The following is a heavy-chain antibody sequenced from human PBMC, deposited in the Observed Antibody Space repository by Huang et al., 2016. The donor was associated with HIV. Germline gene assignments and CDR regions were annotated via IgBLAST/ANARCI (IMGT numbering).Heavy chain of an antibody. CDR1: GYTFSSFG. CDR2: IRVYNGNK. J-gene: IGHJ6*03. CDR3: ARGGGIQLWLLGYYYMDV. V-gene: IGHV1-18*01. D-gene: IGHD5-18*01. Sequence: QVQLVQSGAEVKKPGASVKVSCKASGYTFSSFGISWVRQAPGQGLEWGGWIRVYNGNKKVAKKFQGRLTRTTDTSTSTAYMELRSLRSDDTAVYYCARGGGIQLWLLGYYYMDVWGNGTTVTVSS.